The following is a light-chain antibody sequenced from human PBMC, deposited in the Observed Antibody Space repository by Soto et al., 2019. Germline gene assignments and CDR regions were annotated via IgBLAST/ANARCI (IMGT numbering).Light chain of an antibody. CDR3: QQYNSYSGT. Sequence: DIQMTQSPSTLSASLGDRVTITCRARQRISSWLAWYQQKPGKAPKLLIYDASNLESGGPSRFSGSGSGTEFTLTISSLQPDDFATYYCQQYNSYSGTFGQGTKVDIK. CDR1: QRISSW. J-gene: IGKJ1*01. V-gene: IGKV1-5*01. CDR2: DAS.